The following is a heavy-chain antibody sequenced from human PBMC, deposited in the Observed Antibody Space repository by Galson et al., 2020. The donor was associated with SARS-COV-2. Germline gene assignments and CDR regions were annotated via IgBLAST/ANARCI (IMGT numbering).Heavy chain of an antibody. D-gene: IGHD6-6*01. J-gene: IGHJ4*01. Sequence: GGSLRLSCAASGLTFSGYGLHWVRQAPGKGLEWVALLSYYGSKQYYADSVKGRFTISRDNSKNTLYLEVNSLRPEDTAVYYCARDRGDYSVSSGIVCWGPGPQVIVSS. CDR1: GLTFSGYG. V-gene: IGHV3-30*01. CDR2: LSYYGSKQ. CDR3: ARDRGDYSVSSGIVC.